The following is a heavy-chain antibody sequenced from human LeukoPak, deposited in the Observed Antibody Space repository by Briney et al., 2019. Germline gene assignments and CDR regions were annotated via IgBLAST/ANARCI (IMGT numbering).Heavy chain of an antibody. D-gene: IGHD2-2*01. CDR1: GYSFINYW. CDR3: AVGRYCSSTSCPSTYYYYYMDV. Sequence: GESLKISCKGSGYSFINYWIGWVRQMPGKGLDWMGIFYPGDSDTRYNPSFQGQVTISADKSISTAYLQWSSLKASDTAMYYCAVGRYCSSTSCPSTYYYYYMDVWGKGTTVTVSS. J-gene: IGHJ6*03. V-gene: IGHV5-51*01. CDR2: FYPGDSDT.